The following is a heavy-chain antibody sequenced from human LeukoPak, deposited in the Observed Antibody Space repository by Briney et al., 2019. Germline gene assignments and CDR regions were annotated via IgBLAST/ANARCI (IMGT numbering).Heavy chain of an antibody. V-gene: IGHV3-30-3*01. CDR3: ARGVGYTLVS. D-gene: IGHD5-24*01. CDR1: GLTFRTSA. Sequence: GGSLRLSCADSGLTFRTSAMHWVRQAPGKGLEWVAVVSFDGSNENYADSVRGRFTISRDNSKNTLYLQMSGLRREDTAMYYCARGVGYTLVSGGQGTLVTVS. CDR2: VSFDGSNE. J-gene: IGHJ1*01.